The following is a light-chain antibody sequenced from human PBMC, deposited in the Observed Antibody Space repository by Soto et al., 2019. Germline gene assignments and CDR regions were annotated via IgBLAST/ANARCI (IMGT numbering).Light chain of an antibody. J-gene: IGLJ1*01. CDR2: DVS. Sequence: QSVLTQPRSVSRSPGQSVAISCTGTTSDVGGYDYVSWHQQHPGKAPELIIFDVSKRPSGVPDRFSGSKSGNTASLTISGLQAEDEADYCCCSYAGDFYVFGSGTKVTVL. V-gene: IGLV2-11*01. CDR1: TSDVGGYDY. CDR3: CSYAGDFYV.